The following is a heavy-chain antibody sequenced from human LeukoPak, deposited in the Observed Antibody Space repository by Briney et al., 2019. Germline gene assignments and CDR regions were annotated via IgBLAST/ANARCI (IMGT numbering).Heavy chain of an antibody. D-gene: IGHD2-2*01. J-gene: IGHJ3*02. CDR1: GYTFTGYY. CDR3: ARDQLPRGIVVVPAARSAAFDI. Sequence: ASVKVSCKASGYTFTGYYMHWVRQAPGQGLEWMGWINPNSGGTNYAQKFQGRVTMTRDTSISTAYMELSRLRSDDTAVYYCARDQLPRGIVVVPAARSAAFDIWGQGTMVTVSS. CDR2: INPNSGGT. V-gene: IGHV1-2*02.